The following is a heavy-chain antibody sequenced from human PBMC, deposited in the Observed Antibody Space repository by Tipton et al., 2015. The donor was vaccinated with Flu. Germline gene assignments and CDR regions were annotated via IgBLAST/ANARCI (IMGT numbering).Heavy chain of an antibody. CDR1: GGSIGTYY. J-gene: IGHJ5*01. Sequence: TLSLTCTVSGGSIGTYYWSWIRHLPGKEPEWIGNIYRSGNTQYNPSLRSRVTISVDTSKNKLSLEIIGVTTADTAIYYCARDGDWCSGGSCCAAWGQGLLVTVSS. CDR3: ARDGDWCSGGSCCAA. D-gene: IGHD2-15*01. V-gene: IGHV4-4*09. CDR2: IYRSGNT.